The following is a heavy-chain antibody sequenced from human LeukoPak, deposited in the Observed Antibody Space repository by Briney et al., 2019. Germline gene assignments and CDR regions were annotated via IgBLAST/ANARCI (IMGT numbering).Heavy chain of an antibody. CDR3: ARAKYDILTGYYYFDY. CDR1: GGTFSSYT. V-gene: IGHV1-69*02. J-gene: IGHJ4*02. D-gene: IGHD3-9*01. CDR2: IIPILGIA. Sequence: SVKVSCKASGGTFSSYTISWVRQAPGQGLEWMGRIIPILGIANYAQKFQGRVTITADKSTSTAYMELSSLRSEDTAVYYCARAKYDILTGYYYFDYWGQGTLVTVSS.